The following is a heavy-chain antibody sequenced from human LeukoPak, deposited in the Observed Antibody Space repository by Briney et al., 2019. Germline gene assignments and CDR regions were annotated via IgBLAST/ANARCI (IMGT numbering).Heavy chain of an antibody. Sequence: SETLSLTCTVSGGSIGISSYYWSWIRQPPGKGLEWIGYIHCTGSTNQNPSLKSRVTISVDTSKNQFSLKLSSVTAADTAVYYCATGYGSGTLRDRYYYMDVWGKGTTVTISS. J-gene: IGHJ6*03. CDR3: ATGYGSGTLRDRYYYMDV. CDR1: GGSIGISSYY. D-gene: IGHD3-10*01. CDR2: IHCTGST. V-gene: IGHV4-61*01.